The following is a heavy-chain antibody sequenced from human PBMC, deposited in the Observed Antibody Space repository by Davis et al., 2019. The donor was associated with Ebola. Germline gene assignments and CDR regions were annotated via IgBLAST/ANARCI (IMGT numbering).Heavy chain of an antibody. CDR1: GFTFSSYA. Sequence: GESLKISCAASGFTFSSYAMHWVRQAPGKGLEWVAVISYDGSNKYYADSVKGRFTISRDNSKNTLYLQMNSLRAEDTAVYYCARDGSSSSSGDFDYWGQGTLVTVSS. CDR2: ISYDGSNK. D-gene: IGHD6-6*01. CDR3: ARDGSSSSSGDFDY. V-gene: IGHV3-30-3*01. J-gene: IGHJ4*02.